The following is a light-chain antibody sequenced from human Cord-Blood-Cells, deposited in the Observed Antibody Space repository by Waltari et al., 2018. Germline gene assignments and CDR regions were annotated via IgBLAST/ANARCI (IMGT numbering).Light chain of an antibody. V-gene: IGKV1-39*01. Sequence: DIQMTQSPSSLSASVGDRVTITCRAGKGIIRYLNWYQQKPGKAPKLLIYGASSLQGVVPSRFSGSGSGTDFTLTISSLQPEDFATYYCQQSYSTPWTVGQGTKVEIK. CDR3: QQSYSTPWT. CDR1: KGIIRY. J-gene: IGKJ1*01. CDR2: GAS.